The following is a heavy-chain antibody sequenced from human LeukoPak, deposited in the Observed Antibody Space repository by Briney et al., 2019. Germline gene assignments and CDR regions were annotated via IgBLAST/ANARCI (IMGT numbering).Heavy chain of an antibody. CDR1: GFTFSSYA. V-gene: IGHV3-23*01. D-gene: IGHD1-26*01. CDR2: ISGSGGST. J-gene: IGHJ6*03. CDR3: AKGLQKGGRTGEYYYYYMDV. Sequence: PGGSLRLSCAASGFTFSSYAMSWVRQAPGKGLEWVSAISGSGGSTYYADSVKGRFTISRDNSKNTLYLQMNSLRAEDTAVYYCAKGLQKGGRTGEYYYYYMDVWGKGTTVTVSS.